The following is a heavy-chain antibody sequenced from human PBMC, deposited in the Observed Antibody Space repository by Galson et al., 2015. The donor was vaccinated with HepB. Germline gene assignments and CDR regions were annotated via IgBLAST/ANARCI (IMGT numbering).Heavy chain of an antibody. CDR1: GGSISSSNW. CDR3: ARDWGSGSYYGDDAFDI. Sequence: QVQLQESGPGLVKPSETLSLTCAVSGGSISSSNWWSWVRQPPGKGLEWIGEIYHSGSTNYNPSLKSRVTISVDKSKNQFSLKLSSVTAAGTAVYYCARDWGSGSYYGDDAFDIWGQGTMVTVSS. J-gene: IGHJ3*02. D-gene: IGHD1-26*01. V-gene: IGHV4-4*02. CDR2: IYHSGST.